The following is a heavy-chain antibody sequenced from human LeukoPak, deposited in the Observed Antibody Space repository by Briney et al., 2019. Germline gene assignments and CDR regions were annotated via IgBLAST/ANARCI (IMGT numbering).Heavy chain of an antibody. J-gene: IGHJ3*02. CDR1: GFTFDDYA. CDR3: AKDKHDYLGDAFDI. V-gene: IGHV3-9*03. CDR2: ISWNSGSI. Sequence: PGRSLRLSCAASGFTFDDYAMHWVRQAPGKGLEWVSGISWNSGSIGYADSVKGRFTISRDNAKNSLYLQMNSLRAEDMALYYCAKDKHDYLGDAFDIWGQGTMVTVSS. D-gene: IGHD4-11*01.